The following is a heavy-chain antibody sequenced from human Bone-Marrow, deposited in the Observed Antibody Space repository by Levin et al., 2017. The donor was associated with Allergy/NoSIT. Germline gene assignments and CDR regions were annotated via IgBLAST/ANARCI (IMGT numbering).Heavy chain of an antibody. CDR3: ARSEGGVHFDS. CDR1: GYTFTSNY. D-gene: IGHD3-16*01. Sequence: ASVKVSCKASGYTFTSNYIHWVRQAPGQGLEWMGRINPNIGETNYAQSFQGRVTMTRDTSISTAYLELFNLRSDDTAIFYCARSEGGVHFDSWGQGTLVTVSS. CDR2: INPNIGET. V-gene: IGHV1-2*02. J-gene: IGHJ4*02.